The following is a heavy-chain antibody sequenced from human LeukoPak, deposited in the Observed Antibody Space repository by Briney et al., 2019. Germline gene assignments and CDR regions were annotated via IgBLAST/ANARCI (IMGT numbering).Heavy chain of an antibody. V-gene: IGHV4-34*01. CDR1: GGSFSGYY. J-gene: IGHJ3*02. CDR2: INHSGST. CDR3: ARRGPSSAFDI. Sequence: SETLSLTCAVYGGSFSGYYWSWIRQPPGKGLEWIGEINHSGSTNYNSSLKSRVIISVDTSKNQFSLKLTSVTAADTAVYHCARRGPSSAFDIWGQGTMVTVSS.